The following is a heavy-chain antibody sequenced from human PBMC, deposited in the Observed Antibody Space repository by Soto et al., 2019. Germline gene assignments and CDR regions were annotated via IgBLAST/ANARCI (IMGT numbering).Heavy chain of an antibody. D-gene: IGHD3-3*01. CDR1: GGSFSGYY. V-gene: IGHV4-34*01. J-gene: IGHJ5*02. Sequence: ETLSLTCAVYGGSFSGYYWSWIRQPPGKGLEWIGEINHSGSTNYNPSPKSRVTISVDTSKNQFSLKLSSVTAADTAVYYCARGPIHYDFWSGYPGWFDPWGQGTLVTVSS. CDR2: INHSGST. CDR3: ARGPIHYDFWSGYPGWFDP.